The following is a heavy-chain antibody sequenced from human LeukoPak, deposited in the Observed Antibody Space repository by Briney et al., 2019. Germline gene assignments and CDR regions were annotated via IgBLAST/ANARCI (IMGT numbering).Heavy chain of an antibody. J-gene: IGHJ5*02. V-gene: IGHV4-59*01. CDR3: ARDRTGPLSYYYGIDP. Sequence: PSETLSLTCAAYGGSFSGYYWSWIRQPPGKGLEWIGYIYYSGSTNYNPSLKSRVTISVDTSKNQFSLKLSSVTAADTAVYYCARDRTGPLSYYYGIDPWGQGTLVTVSS. D-gene: IGHD3-10*01. CDR2: IYYSGST. CDR1: GGSFSGYY.